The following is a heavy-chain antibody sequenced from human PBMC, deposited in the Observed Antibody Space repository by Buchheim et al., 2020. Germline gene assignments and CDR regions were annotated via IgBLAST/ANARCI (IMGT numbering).Heavy chain of an antibody. CDR3: ARAPEGYSHDY. CDR1: GFTVSSNY. D-gene: IGHD6-13*01. CDR2: IYSGGST. J-gene: IGHJ4*02. Sequence: EVQLVESGGGLVQPGGSLRLSCAASGFTVSSNYMNWVRQAPGKGLEWVSVIYSGGSTFYADSVKGRFTISRDKSKNKLFLQMNSLRAEDTAVYYCARAPEGYSHDYWGQGTL. V-gene: IGHV3-66*01.